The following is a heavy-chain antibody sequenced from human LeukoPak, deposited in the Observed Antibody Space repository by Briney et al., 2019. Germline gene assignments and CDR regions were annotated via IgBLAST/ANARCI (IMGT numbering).Heavy chain of an antibody. D-gene: IGHD6-13*01. J-gene: IGHJ6*02. V-gene: IGHV3-66*01. CDR3: ARDGLSYSSSWPDYYYYGMDV. CDR1: GFTFSSYS. CDR2: IYSGGST. Sequence: GGSLRLSCAASGFTFSSYSMNWVRQAPGKGLEWVSVIYSGGSTYYADSVKGRFTISRDNSKNTLYLQMNSLRAEDTAVYYCARDGLSYSSSWPDYYYYGMDVWGQGTTVTVSS.